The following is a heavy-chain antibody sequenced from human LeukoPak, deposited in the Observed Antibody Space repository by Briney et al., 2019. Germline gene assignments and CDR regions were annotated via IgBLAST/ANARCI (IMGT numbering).Heavy chain of an antibody. D-gene: IGHD3-22*01. CDR2: IYSGGST. CDR1: GFTVSSNY. V-gene: IGHV3-53*04. J-gene: IGHJ4*02. Sequence: PGGSLRLSCAASGFTVSSNYMSWVRQAPGKGLEWVSVIYSGGSTYYADSVKGRFTISRHNSKNTLYLQMNSLRAEDTAVYYCARDAYYDSSGYSDYWGQGTLVTVSS. CDR3: ARDAYYDSSGYSDY.